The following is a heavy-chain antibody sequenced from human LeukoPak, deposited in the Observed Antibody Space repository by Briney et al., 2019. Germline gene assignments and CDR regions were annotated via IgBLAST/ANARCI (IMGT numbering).Heavy chain of an antibody. V-gene: IGHV1-18*04. CDR2: IRGDNGNT. CDR3: AGGSGSFYYYYYMDV. D-gene: IGHD3-10*01. Sequence: ASVKVSCKASGYTFTGYYMHWVRQAPGQGLEWVGWIRGDNGNTNYAQKFQGRVTMTTETSTSTAYMELGSLGSDETAVYYCAGGSGSFYYYYYMDVWGKGTTVTISS. J-gene: IGHJ6*03. CDR1: GYTFTGYY.